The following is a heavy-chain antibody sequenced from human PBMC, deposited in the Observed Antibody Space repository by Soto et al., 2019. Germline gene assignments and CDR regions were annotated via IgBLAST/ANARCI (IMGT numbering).Heavy chain of an antibody. Sequence: QVQLVQSGAEVKKPGSSVKVSCKASGGTFSSYTISWVRQAPGQGLEWMGRIIPILGIANYAQKFQGRVTXTXDXSTSTAYMELSSLRSEDTAVYYCARGYYGGNYIFDYWGQGALVTVSS. CDR1: GGTFSSYT. CDR2: IIPILGIA. CDR3: ARGYYGGNYIFDY. J-gene: IGHJ4*02. D-gene: IGHD4-17*01. V-gene: IGHV1-69*02.